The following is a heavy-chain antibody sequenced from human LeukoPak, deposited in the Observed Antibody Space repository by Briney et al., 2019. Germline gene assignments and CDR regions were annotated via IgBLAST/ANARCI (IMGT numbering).Heavy chain of an antibody. J-gene: IGHJ4*02. CDR2: VSGDGDNT. CDR1: GFSFTSYV. D-gene: IGHD6-6*01. V-gene: IGHV3-23*01. Sequence: GGSLRLSCKTSGFSFTSYVMTWARQAPGKGLEWLSSVSGDGDNTYYADSARGRFTISRDNSKNTLFLQVAGLRADDTAIYYCAKDRPPFAPNDSWGQGTLVIVSS. CDR3: AKDRPPFAPNDS.